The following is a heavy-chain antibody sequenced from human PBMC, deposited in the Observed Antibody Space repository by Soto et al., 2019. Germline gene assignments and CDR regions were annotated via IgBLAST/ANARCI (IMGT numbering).Heavy chain of an antibody. V-gene: IGHV2-5*02. J-gene: IGHJ6*02. CDR2: IYWDDDK. Sequence: QITLKESGPTLVKPTQTLTLTCTFSGFSLSTSGVGVGWIRQPPGKALEWLALIYWDDDKRYSPSLRSRLTISKDTSKNQVVLTMTNMDPVDTATYYCIQSRCGGDCLQSYASHYYYGMDVWGQRTTVTVSS. CDR3: IQSRCGGDCLQSYASHYYYGMDV. D-gene: IGHD2-21*02. CDR1: GFSLSTSGVG.